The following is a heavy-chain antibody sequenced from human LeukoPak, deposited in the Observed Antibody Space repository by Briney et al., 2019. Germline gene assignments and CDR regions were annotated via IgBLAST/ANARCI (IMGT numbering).Heavy chain of an antibody. J-gene: IGHJ4*02. D-gene: IGHD5-12*01. CDR2: ISGSGGST. CDR3: AKSTPSGYDSLGGFDY. V-gene: IGHV3-23*01. CDR1: GFTFSSYA. Sequence: GGSLRLSCAASGFTFSSYAMSWVRQAPGKGLEWVSAISGSGGSTYYADSVKGRFTISRDNSKNTLYLQMNSLRAEDTAVYYCAKSTPSGYDSLGGFDYWGQGTLVTVSS.